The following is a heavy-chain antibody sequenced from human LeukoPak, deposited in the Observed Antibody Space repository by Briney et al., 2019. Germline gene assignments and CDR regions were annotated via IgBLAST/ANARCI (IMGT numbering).Heavy chain of an antibody. Sequence: SQTLSLTCTVSGGSISSGGYYWSWIRQHPGKGLEWIGYIYYSGSTYYNPSLKSRVTISVDTSKNQFSLKLSSVTAADTAVYYCARGQLWSPHFDYWGQGTLVTVSS. CDR1: GGSISSGGYY. CDR3: ARGQLWSPHFDY. CDR2: IYYSGST. D-gene: IGHD5-18*01. V-gene: IGHV4-31*03. J-gene: IGHJ4*02.